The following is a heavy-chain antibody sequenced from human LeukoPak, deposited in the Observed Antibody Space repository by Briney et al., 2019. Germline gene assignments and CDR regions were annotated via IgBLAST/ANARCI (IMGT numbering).Heavy chain of an antibody. V-gene: IGHV1-18*01. D-gene: IGHD5-12*01. J-gene: IGHJ4*02. Sequence: ASVKVSCKASGYTFTSYGISWVRQAPGQGLEWMGWISAYNGNTNYAQKLQGRVTMTTDISTSTAYMELRSLRSDDTAVYYCARDRGGYSGYVPPDYWGQGTLVTVSS. CDR3: ARDRGGYSGYVPPDY. CDR1: GYTFTSYG. CDR2: ISAYNGNT.